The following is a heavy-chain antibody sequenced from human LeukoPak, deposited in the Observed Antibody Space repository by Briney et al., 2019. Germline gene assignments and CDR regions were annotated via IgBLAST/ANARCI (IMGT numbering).Heavy chain of an antibody. V-gene: IGHV3-74*01. CDR1: GFTFNNYW. J-gene: IGHJ4*02. Sequence: GGSLRLSCAASGFTFNNYWMHWVRQAPGKGLVWVSRINSDGSYINYADSVKGRFTISRDTAKNTLYLQMNSLRAEDTAVYYCAGGYRAGATINYWGQGTLVTVSS. D-gene: IGHD1-26*01. CDR3: AGGYRAGATINY. CDR2: INSDGSYI.